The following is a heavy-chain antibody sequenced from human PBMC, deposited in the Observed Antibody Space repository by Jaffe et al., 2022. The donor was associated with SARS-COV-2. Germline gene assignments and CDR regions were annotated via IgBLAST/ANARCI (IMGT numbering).Heavy chain of an antibody. Sequence: EVQLVESGGGLVKPGGSLRLSCAASGFTFSNAWMSWVRQAPGKGLEWVGRIKSKTDGGTTDYAAPVKGRFTISRDDSKNTLYLQMNSLKTEDTAVYYCGGSYYYYYGMDVWGQGTTVTVSS. J-gene: IGHJ6*02. CDR1: GFTFSNAW. D-gene: IGHD1-26*01. V-gene: IGHV3-15*01. CDR2: IKSKTDGGTT. CDR3: GGSYYYYYGMDV.